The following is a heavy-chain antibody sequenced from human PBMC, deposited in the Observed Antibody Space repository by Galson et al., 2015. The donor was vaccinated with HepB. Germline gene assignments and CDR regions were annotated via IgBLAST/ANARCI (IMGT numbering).Heavy chain of an antibody. V-gene: IGHV4-39*01. J-gene: IGHJ4*02. CDR3: ARRGQWLGHYYSDY. CDR2: IYYSGST. Sequence: SETLSLTCTVSGGSISSSSYYWGWIRQPPGKGLEWIGSIYYSGSTHYNPSLKSRVTISVDTSKNQFSLKLSSVTAADTAVYYCARRGQWLGHYYSDYWGQGTLVTVSS. CDR1: GGSISSSSYY. D-gene: IGHD6-19*01.